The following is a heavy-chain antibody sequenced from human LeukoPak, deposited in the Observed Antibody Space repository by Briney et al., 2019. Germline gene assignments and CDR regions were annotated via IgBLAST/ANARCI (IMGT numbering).Heavy chain of an antibody. CDR2: ISGSGVST. D-gene: IGHD3-10*01. CDR1: GFTFSSHA. V-gene: IGHV3-23*01. J-gene: IGHJ4*02. Sequence: GGSLRLSCAASGFTFSSHAMSWVRQALGKGLEWLSAISGSGVSTYYADSVKGRFTISRDNSRNTLYLQMNSLRADDTAVYYCAPPVGSGAYFDYWGQGTLVTVSS. CDR3: APPVGSGAYFDY.